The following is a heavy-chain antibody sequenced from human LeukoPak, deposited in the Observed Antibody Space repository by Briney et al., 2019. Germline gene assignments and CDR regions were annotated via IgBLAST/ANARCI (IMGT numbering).Heavy chain of an antibody. CDR3: ARVRSNDYGDYYY. CDR2: INPNSGGT. CDR1: GYTFTGYY. J-gene: IGHJ4*02. D-gene: IGHD4-17*01. V-gene: IGHV1-2*02. Sequence: GASVKVSCKASGYTFTGYYMHWVRQAPGQGLEWMGWINPNSGGTNYAQKFQGRVTMTRDTSISTAYMELSMLRSDDTAVYYCARVRSNDYGDYYYWREGTLVTVSS.